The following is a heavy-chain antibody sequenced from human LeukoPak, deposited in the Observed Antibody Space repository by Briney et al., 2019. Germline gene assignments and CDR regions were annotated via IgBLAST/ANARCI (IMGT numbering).Heavy chain of an antibody. Sequence: GVSLRLSCVTSGFTFSSYAFHWVRQAPGKGLEWVATMSFDVNNKYYADSVRGRFTISRDNSKNTLYLQMNSLGAEDTAVYSCARGYCTSSSCYNDYWGQGTLVTVSS. CDR2: MSFDVNNK. V-gene: IGHV3-30*04. CDR3: ARGYCTSSSCYNDY. J-gene: IGHJ4*02. CDR1: GFTFSSYA. D-gene: IGHD2-2*02.